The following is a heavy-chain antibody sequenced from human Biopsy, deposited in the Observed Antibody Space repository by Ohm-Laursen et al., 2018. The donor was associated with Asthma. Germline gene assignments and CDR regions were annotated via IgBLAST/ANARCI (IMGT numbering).Heavy chain of an antibody. CDR3: ARGISRVTGLFDHFDS. V-gene: IGHV4-59*01. J-gene: IGHJ4*02. CDR2: IYYSGST. D-gene: IGHD2-21*02. CDR1: GVSISSDY. Sequence: PGTLSLTCIVSGVSISSDYWSWLRPPPGKGLEWIGHIYYSGSTNYQPSLKRRVTISVDTSKNQFSLKLRSVTAADAAVYYCARGISRVTGLFDHFDSWGQGTLVTVSS.